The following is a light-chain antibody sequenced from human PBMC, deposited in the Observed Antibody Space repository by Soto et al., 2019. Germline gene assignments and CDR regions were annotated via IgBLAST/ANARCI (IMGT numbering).Light chain of an antibody. J-gene: IGKJ1*01. Sequence: ETVMTQSPGTLSVSLGERATLSCRASQSVNNDYLAWYQQKPGQAPRLLIYGASRRATGIPDRFSGSGSGTDFTLTISRLEPEDFAVYYCQQYGSSPRTFGQGTKVDIK. CDR2: GAS. V-gene: IGKV3-20*01. CDR3: QQYGSSPRT. CDR1: QSVNNDY.